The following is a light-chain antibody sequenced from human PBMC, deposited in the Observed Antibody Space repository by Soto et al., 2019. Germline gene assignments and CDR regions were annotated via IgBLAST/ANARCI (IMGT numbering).Light chain of an antibody. CDR3: QQYITLPHT. J-gene: IGKJ2*01. CDR1: QSVTNNF. Sequence: ENVLTQSPGTLSLSPGERATLSCRASQSVTNNFIAWYQQRPGQAPRLLIYGISNRATGIPDRFSGSGSGTDFTLTISRLEPEDFVVYYCQQYITLPHTFGQGTKLEVK. V-gene: IGKV3-20*01. CDR2: GIS.